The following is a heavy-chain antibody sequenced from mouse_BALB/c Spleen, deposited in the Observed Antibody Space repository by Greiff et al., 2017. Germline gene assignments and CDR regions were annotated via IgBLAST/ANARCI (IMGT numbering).Heavy chain of an antibody. CDR1: GYTFTSYT. Sequence: QVQLKQSGAELARPGASVKMSCKASGYTFTSYTMHWVKQRPGQGLEWIGYINPSSGYTNYNQKFKDKATLTADKSSSTAYMQLSSLTSEDSAVYYCARGGYRFYYAMDYWGQGTSVTVSS. D-gene: IGHD2-14*01. CDR2: INPSSGYT. J-gene: IGHJ4*01. V-gene: IGHV1-4*01. CDR3: ARGGYRFYYAMDY.